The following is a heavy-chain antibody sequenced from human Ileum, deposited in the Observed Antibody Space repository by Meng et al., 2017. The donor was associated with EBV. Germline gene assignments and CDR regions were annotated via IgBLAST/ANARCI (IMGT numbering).Heavy chain of an antibody. V-gene: IGHV4-4*02. CDR2: IHHTEST. J-gene: IGHJ4*02. CDR3: ARESYSDSSGYYSLDY. CDR1: GGSSSSSNW. D-gene: IGHD3-22*01. Sequence: QVQLQESGPGLVTPSGTPSLTCAVSGGSSSSSNWGSWVRQAPGKGLEWIGEIHHTESTNYNPSLKRRVTISVDKSKNQFSLKLSSVTAADTAVYYCARESYSDSSGYYSLDYWGQGSLVTVSS.